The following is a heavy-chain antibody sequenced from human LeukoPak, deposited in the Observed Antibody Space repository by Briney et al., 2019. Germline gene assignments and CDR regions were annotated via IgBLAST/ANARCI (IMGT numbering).Heavy chain of an antibody. CDR2: ISGSGGST. D-gene: IGHD3-3*01. V-gene: IGHV3-23*01. Sequence: GGSLRLSCAASGFTFSSYAMSWVRQAPGKGLEWVSAISGSGGSTYYADSVKGRFTISRDNSKNTLYLQMNSLRAEDTAVYYCAKGAYYDFCSGYSPFDYWGQGALVTVSS. J-gene: IGHJ4*02. CDR3: AKGAYYDFCSGYSPFDY. CDR1: GFTFSSYA.